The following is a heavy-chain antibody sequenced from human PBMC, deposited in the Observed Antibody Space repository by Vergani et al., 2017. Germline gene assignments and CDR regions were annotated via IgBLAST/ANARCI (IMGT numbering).Heavy chain of an antibody. CDR3: ATLGCLYSGGSCYSYNWFDP. D-gene: IGHD2-15*01. Sequence: EVQLVQSGAEVKKPGATVKISCKVSGYTFTDYYMHWVQQAPGKGLEWMGLVDPEDGETIYAEKFQGRVTITADTSTDTAYMELSSLRSEDTAVYYCATLGCLYSGGSCYSYNWFDPWGQGTLVTVSS. J-gene: IGHJ5*02. V-gene: IGHV1-69-2*01. CDR2: VDPEDGET. CDR1: GYTFTDYY.